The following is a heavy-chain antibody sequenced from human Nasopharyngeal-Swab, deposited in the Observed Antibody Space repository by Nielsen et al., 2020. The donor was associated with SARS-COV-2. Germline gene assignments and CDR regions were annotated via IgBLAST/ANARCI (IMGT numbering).Heavy chain of an antibody. D-gene: IGHD1-26*01. CDR3: VRRAFSASYFYFDY. J-gene: IGHJ4*02. V-gene: IGHV5-51*01. CDR2: IYPADSDS. CDR1: GYIFTSYW. Sequence: GESLKISCKGSGYIFTSYWIGRVRPMPGKGLEWMGIIYPADSDSRYSLSFQGQVSISVDKSISTAYLQWNALKASDTAIYYCVRRAFSASYFYFDYWGPGTLVTVSS.